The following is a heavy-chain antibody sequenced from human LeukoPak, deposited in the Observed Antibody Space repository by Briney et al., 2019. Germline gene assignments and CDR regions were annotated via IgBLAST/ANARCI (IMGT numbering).Heavy chain of an antibody. CDR2: ISGSGGST. V-gene: IGHV3-23*01. D-gene: IGHD1-26*01. CDR1: GFTFSIYA. Sequence: GGSLRLSCAAYGFTFSIYAMSWVRQAPGKGLEWVSAISGSGGSTYYADSVKGRFTISRDNSKNTVFLQVNNVRAEDTAVYFCAREDGPTYVGRFVHWGQGTLVTVSS. CDR3: AREDGPTYVGRFVH. J-gene: IGHJ5*02.